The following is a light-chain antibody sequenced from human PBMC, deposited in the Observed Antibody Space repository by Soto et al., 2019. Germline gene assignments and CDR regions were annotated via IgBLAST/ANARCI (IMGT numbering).Light chain of an antibody. CDR3: QQHGNWPPIT. CDR1: QSVGRK. V-gene: IGKV3-15*01. Sequence: EIVMTQSPATLSMSPGDSAALSCWASQSVGRKLAWYQQRPGQAPRLLIYDASTRAAGIPARFSGSGSGTDFTLTISSLQSKDFAVYYCQQHGNWPPITFGQGTRLEIK. CDR2: DAS. J-gene: IGKJ5*01.